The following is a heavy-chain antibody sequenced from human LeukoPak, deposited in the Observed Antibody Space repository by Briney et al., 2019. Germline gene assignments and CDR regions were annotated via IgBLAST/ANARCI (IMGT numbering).Heavy chain of an antibody. Sequence: PSETLSLTCAVYGGSFSGFYWSWIRQPPGKGLEWIGEINHGGSTNYNPSLKSRVTISVDTSKNHFSLKLSSVTAADTAVYYCARRDTYCSGDSCYPQGWLDPWGQGTLVTVSS. CDR1: GGSFSGFY. CDR2: INHGGST. CDR3: ARRDTYCSGDSCYPQGWLDP. D-gene: IGHD2-15*01. J-gene: IGHJ5*02. V-gene: IGHV4-34*01.